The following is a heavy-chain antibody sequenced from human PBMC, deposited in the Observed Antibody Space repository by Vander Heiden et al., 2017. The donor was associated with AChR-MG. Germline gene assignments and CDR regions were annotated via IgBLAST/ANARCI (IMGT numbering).Heavy chain of an antibody. V-gene: IGHV1-69*01. J-gene: IGHJ6*03. Sequence: QVQLVQSGVEVKTPGSSVKVSCKTSGGTFRSSPISWVRQAPGQGLEWMGGIIPVFATANYAQKFKGRGTVTADESTSTAYMELSSLRSEETAVYYCASQEGSTYYDIVAGYYKGYYYYYRDGWGKGTTGTVSS. CDR1: GGTFRSSP. CDR2: IIPVFATA. D-gene: IGHD3-9*01. CDR3: ASQEGSTYYDIVAGYYKGYYYYYRDG.